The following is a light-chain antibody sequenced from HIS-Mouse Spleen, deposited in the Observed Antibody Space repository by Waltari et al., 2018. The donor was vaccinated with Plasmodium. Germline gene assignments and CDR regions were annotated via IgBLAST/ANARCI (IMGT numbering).Light chain of an antibody. CDR2: YYSDSDN. CDR1: SDINVGSYN. CDR3: MIWPSNASGV. J-gene: IGLJ3*02. V-gene: IGLV5-37*01. Sequence: QPVLTQPPSSSAPPGESARLTRTLHSDINVGSYNRYWYQQKPGSPPRYLLYYYSDSDNGQGSGVPSRFSGSKDASANTGILLISGLQSEDEADYYCMIWPSNASGVFGGGTKLTVL.